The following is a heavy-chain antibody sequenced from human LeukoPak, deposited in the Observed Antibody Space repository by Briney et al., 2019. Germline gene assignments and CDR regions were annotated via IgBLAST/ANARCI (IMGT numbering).Heavy chain of an antibody. CDR2: INPSGGST. CDR3: ARTTSDTAMVPFDY. Sequence: VASVKVSCKASGYTFTSYYMHWVRQAPGQGLEWMGIINPSGGSTSYAQKFQGRVTMIRDTSTSTVYMELSSLRPEHTAVYFCARTTSDTAMVPFDYWGQGTLVTVSS. CDR1: GYTFTSYY. D-gene: IGHD5-18*01. J-gene: IGHJ4*02. V-gene: IGHV1-46*01.